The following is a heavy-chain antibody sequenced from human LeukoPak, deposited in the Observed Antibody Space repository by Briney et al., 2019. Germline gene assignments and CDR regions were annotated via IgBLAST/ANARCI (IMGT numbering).Heavy chain of an antibody. J-gene: IGHJ4*02. D-gene: IGHD2-2*01. Sequence: GASVKVSCKASGYSFTGHYMHWVRQAPGQGLEWMGWINPKSGGTNYAQKFQGRVTMTRDTSISTAYMELSRLRSDDTAVYYCVRDRTKYCSSTSCPLDYWGQGTLVTVSS. V-gene: IGHV1-2*02. CDR2: INPKSGGT. CDR1: GYSFTGHY. CDR3: VRDRTKYCSSTSCPLDY.